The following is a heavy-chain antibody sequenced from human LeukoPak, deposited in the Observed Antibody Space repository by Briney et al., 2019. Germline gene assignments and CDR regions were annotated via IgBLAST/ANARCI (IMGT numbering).Heavy chain of an antibody. V-gene: IGHV1-18*01. Sequence: ASVKDSCKDSVYTSTSHGICWVRPAPGQGVEWMGCISAYRGDTKYAQSDQGRGTMSTDRSTSTAYIEIRTVRAHDTAVYYCVRDPTKTQGRCVYFDSGGEGTLVTVPS. CDR1: VYTSTSHG. CDR2: ISAYRGDT. D-gene: IGHD4-17*01. J-gene: IGHJ4*02. CDR3: VRDPTKTQGRCVYFDS.